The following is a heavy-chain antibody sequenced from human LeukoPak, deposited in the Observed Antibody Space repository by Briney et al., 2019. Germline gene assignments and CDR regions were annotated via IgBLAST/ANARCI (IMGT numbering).Heavy chain of an antibody. CDR2: ISYDGSNK. J-gene: IGHJ4*02. D-gene: IGHD4-23*01. Sequence: GGSLRLSCAASGFTFSSYGMHWVRQAPGKGLEWVAVISYDGSNKYYADSVKGRFTISRDNSKNTLYLQMNSLRAEDTAVYYCAKGDTVVNVPSYFDYWGQGTLVTVSS. V-gene: IGHV3-30*18. CDR1: GFTFSSYG. CDR3: AKGDTVVNVPSYFDY.